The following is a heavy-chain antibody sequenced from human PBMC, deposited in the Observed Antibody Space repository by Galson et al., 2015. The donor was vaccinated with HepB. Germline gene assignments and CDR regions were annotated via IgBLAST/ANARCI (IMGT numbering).Heavy chain of an antibody. Sequence: SLRLSCAASGFTFNNYVMNWVRQSPGKGLEWVASISGSGGSTYYGGSVKGRFTISRGNSRNTVFLHMNRLRAEDTAVYYCAKNSGNNWFVPYHFDSWGQGTLVTVSS. CDR3: AKNSGNNWFVPYHFDS. D-gene: IGHD1-1*01. CDR2: ISGSGGST. V-gene: IGHV3-23*01. CDR1: GFTFNNYV. J-gene: IGHJ4*02.